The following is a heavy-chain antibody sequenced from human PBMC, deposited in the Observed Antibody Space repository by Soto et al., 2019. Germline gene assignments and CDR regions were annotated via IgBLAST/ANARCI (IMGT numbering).Heavy chain of an antibody. D-gene: IGHD5-12*01. CDR1: GFTFSSYG. CDR2: ISYDGSNK. V-gene: IGHV3-30*18. J-gene: IGHJ4*02. Sequence: QVQLVESGGGVVQPGRSLRLSCAASGFTFSSYGMHWVRQAPGKGLEWVAVISYDGSNKYYADSVKGRFTISRDNSKNTLYLQMNSLRAEDTAVYYCAKDRPYSGYDLTYYFDYWGQGTLVTFSS. CDR3: AKDRPYSGYDLTYYFDY.